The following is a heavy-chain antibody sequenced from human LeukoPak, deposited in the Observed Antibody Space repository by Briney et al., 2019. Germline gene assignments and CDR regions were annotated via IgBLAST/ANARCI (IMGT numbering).Heavy chain of an antibody. Sequence: PSETLSLTCTVSGGSISSYYWSWIRQPAGKGLEWIGRIDTSGNTNYKPSLRSRVTMSVDTSKNQFSLKLSSVTAADTAVYYCARDYGGSSPFDYWGQGTLVTVSS. V-gene: IGHV4-4*07. J-gene: IGHJ4*02. D-gene: IGHD4-23*01. CDR1: GGSISSYY. CDR2: IDTSGNT. CDR3: ARDYGGSSPFDY.